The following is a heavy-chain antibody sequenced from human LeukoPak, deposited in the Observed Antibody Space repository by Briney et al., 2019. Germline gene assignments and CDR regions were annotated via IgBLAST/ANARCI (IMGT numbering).Heavy chain of an antibody. D-gene: IGHD3-10*01. CDR1: GFTFSSYA. CDR3: ARDCITMVRGVIKDNWFDP. CDR2: ISYDGSNK. Sequence: GGSLRLSCAASGFTFSSYAMHWVRQAPGKGLEWVAVISYDGSNKYYADSVKGRFTISRDNSKNTLYLQMNGLRAEDTAVYYCARDCITMVRGVIKDNWFDPWGQGTLVTVSS. V-gene: IGHV3-30*04. J-gene: IGHJ5*02.